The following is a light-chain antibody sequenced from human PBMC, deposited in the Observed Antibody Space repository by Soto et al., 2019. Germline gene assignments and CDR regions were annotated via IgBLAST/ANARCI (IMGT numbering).Light chain of an antibody. CDR1: QNINTW. J-gene: IGKJ1*01. CDR2: EAS. Sequence: DIQMTQPPSTLSASVGDRVTITCRASQNINTWLAWYQQKPGKAPNLLIYEASSLESGVPQRFSGSRAGTEFTLIISRLQPDYFASYYCQQYYSKSGTFGQGTKVEIK. CDR3: QQYYSKSGT. V-gene: IGKV1-5*03.